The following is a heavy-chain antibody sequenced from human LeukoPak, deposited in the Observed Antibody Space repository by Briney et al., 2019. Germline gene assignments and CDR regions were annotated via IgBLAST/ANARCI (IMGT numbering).Heavy chain of an antibody. D-gene: IGHD6-13*01. CDR3: ARGGLGRGSSWYWIWFDP. Sequence: SETLSLTCAVYGGSFSGYYWSWIRQPPGKGLEWIGEINRSGSTNYNPSLKSRVTISVDTSKNQFSLKLSSVTAADTAVYYCARGGLGRGSSWYWIWFDPWGQGTLVTVSS. CDR2: INRSGST. CDR1: GGSFSGYY. V-gene: IGHV4-34*01. J-gene: IGHJ5*02.